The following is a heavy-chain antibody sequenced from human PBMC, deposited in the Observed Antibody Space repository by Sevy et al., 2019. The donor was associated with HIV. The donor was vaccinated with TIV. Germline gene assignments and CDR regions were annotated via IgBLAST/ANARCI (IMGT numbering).Heavy chain of an antibody. CDR1: GFTFSSYA. CDR3: AKGPEDYDFWSGYYDWYFDL. D-gene: IGHD3-3*01. J-gene: IGHJ2*01. CDR2: ISGSGGST. V-gene: IGHV3-23*01. Sequence: GGSLRLSYAASGFTFSSYAMIWVRQAPGKGLEWVSAISGSGGSTYYADSVKGRFTISRDNSKNTLYLQMNSLRAEDTAVYYCAKGPEDYDFWSGYYDWYFDLWGRGTLVTVSS.